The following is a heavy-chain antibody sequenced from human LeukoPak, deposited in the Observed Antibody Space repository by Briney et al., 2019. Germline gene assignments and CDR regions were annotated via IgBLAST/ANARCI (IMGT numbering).Heavy chain of an antibody. CDR3: ARGRPHGNDY. V-gene: IGHV3-74*01. CDR2: IASDGSST. J-gene: IGHJ4*02. CDR1: GFTFSSYW. Sequence: GGSLRLSCAASGFTFSSYWMNWVHQAPGRGLVWVSRIASDGSSTTYADSVKGRFSISRDNAKNTLYLQMNSLRVEDTAVYYCARGRPHGNDYWGQGTLVTVSS. D-gene: IGHD4-23*01.